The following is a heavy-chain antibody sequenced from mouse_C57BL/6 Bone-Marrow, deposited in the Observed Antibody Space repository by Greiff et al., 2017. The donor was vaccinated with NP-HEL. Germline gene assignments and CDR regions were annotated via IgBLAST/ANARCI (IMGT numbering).Heavy chain of an antibody. CDR2: INPNNGGT. CDR1: GYTFTDYN. D-gene: IGHD1-1*01. CDR3: ARYYYGSSYDWYFDV. Sequence: EVQRVESGPELVKPGASVKIPCKASGYTFTDYNMDWVKQSHGKSLEWIGDINPNNGGTIYNQKFKGKATLTVDKSSSTAYMELRSLTSEDTAVYYCARYYYGSSYDWYFDVWGTGTTVTVSS. V-gene: IGHV1-18*01. J-gene: IGHJ1*03.